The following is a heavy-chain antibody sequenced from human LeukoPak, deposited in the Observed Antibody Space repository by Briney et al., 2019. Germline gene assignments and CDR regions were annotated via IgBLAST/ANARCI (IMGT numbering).Heavy chain of an antibody. CDR1: GGTFSSYA. V-gene: IGHV1-69*13. J-gene: IGHJ5*02. CDR3: ARDSAVVVNWFDP. Sequence: SVKVSCKASGGTFSSYAISWVRQAPGQGLEWMGGIIPIFGTANYAQKFQGRVTITADESTSTAYMELSSLRSDDTAVYYCARDSAVVVNWFDPWGQGTLVTVSS. CDR2: IIPIFGTA. D-gene: IGHD2-15*01.